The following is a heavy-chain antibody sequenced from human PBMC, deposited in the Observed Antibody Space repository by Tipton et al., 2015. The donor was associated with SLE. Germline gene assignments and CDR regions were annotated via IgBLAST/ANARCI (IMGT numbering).Heavy chain of an antibody. CDR2: IYSGGST. CDR3: ARDGRGYYYDSSGYFDP. V-gene: IGHV3-53*01. D-gene: IGHD3-22*01. Sequence: SLRLSCAASGFTVSSNYMSWVRQAPGKGLEWVSVIYSGGSTYYADSVKGRFTISRDNSKNTLYLQMNSLRAEDTAVYYCARDGRGYYYDSSGYFDPWGQGTLVTVSS. CDR1: GFTVSSNY. J-gene: IGHJ5*02.